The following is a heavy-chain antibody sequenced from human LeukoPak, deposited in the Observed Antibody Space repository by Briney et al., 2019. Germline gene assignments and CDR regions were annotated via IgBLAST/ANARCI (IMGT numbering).Heavy chain of an antibody. J-gene: IGHJ4*02. CDR2: ISYSGST. V-gene: IGHV4-59*01. D-gene: IGHD4-17*01. CDR1: GXSISSYY. CDR3: ARVVVQGYGDSFDF. Sequence: SETLSLTCTVSGXSISSYYWSWIRQPPGKGLEWIGYISYSGSTNYNPSLKSRVTISVDTSKNQFSLNLSSVTAADTAVYYCARVVVQGYGDSFDFWGQGTLVTVSS.